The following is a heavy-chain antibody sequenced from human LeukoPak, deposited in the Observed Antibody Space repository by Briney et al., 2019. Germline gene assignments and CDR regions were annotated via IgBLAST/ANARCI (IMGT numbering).Heavy chain of an antibody. D-gene: IGHD6-6*01. J-gene: IGHJ6*03. CDR2: IYYSGST. Sequence: GSLRLSCAASGFTVSSNYMSWVRQAPGKGLEWVGSIYYSGSTYYNPSLKSRVTISVDTSKNQFSLKLSSVTAADTAVYYCASDLAARVPPRIVYYMDVWGKGTTVTVSS. V-gene: IGHV4-39*07. CDR1: GFTVSSNY. CDR3: ASDLAARVPPRIVYYMDV.